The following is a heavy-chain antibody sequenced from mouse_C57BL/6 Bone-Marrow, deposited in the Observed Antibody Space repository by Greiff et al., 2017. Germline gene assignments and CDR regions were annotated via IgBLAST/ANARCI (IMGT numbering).Heavy chain of an antibody. V-gene: IGHV1-42*01. CDR3: SMKGYCNYPYYFDY. D-gene: IGHD2-1*01. CDR1: GYSFTGYY. Sequence: EVQLQQSGPELVKPGASVKISCKASGYSFTGYYMNWVKQSPETSLEWIGEINPSTGGTTYNQKFKAKATLTVDKSSSTAYMQLKSLTSEESAVYYCSMKGYCNYPYYFDYWGQGTTLSVSA. CDR2: INPSTGGT. J-gene: IGHJ2*01.